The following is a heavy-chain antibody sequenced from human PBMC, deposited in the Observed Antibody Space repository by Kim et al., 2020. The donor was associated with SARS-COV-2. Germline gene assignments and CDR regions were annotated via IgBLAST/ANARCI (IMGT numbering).Heavy chain of an antibody. Sequence: SGSTNCNPPQENRVTLSLDTSKNQFSLKLNSVTAADTAVYYCARNNALDIWGQGTMVTVSS. CDR3: ARNNALDI. V-gene: IGHV4-59*01. CDR2: SGST. J-gene: IGHJ3*02.